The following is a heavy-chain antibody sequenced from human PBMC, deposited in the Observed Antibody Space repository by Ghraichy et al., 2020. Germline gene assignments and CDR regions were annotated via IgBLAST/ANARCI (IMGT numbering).Heavy chain of an antibody. CDR1: GFTFNTYW. D-gene: IGHD2-2*01. Sequence: GESLNISCTASGFTFNTYWMRWVRQASGKGLEWVAGIKQDGSKTNYVDSVKGRFTISRDNAKNSVYLEMNSLRADDTAVYYCVRYDYHTSSSHSPDAFEFWGQGTIVTVSS. V-gene: IGHV3-7*01. J-gene: IGHJ3*01. CDR2: IKQDGSKT. CDR3: VRYDYHTSSSHSPDAFEF.